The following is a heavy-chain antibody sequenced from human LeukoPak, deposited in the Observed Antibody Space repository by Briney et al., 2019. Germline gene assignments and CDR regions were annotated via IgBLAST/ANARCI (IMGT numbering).Heavy chain of an antibody. CDR2: INHSGST. V-gene: IGHV4-34*01. CDR1: GGSFSGYY. Sequence: SETLSLTCAVYGGSFSGYYWSWIRQPPGKGLEWIGEINHSGSTNYNPSLKSRVTISVDTSKNQFSLKLNSVTAADTAAYYCARGAPKEIQLWLRLRGVAFDIWGQGTIVTVPS. J-gene: IGHJ3*02. D-gene: IGHD5-18*01. CDR3: ARGAPKEIQLWLRLRGVAFDI.